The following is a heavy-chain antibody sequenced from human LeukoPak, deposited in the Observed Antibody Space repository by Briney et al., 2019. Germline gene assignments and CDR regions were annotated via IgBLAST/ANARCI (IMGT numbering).Heavy chain of an antibody. D-gene: IGHD6-13*01. CDR3: ARGFSSNWYVDP. J-gene: IGHJ5*02. V-gene: IGHV1-18*01. CDR1: GYSFTSYG. Sequence: GASVKVSCKASGYSFTSYGITWVRQAPGQGLEWMGWINPYNGNTNYAQKLQGRVTMTTDTSTSTAYMDLRSLRSDDTAVYYCARGFSSNWYVDPWGQGTLVTVSS. CDR2: INPYNGNT.